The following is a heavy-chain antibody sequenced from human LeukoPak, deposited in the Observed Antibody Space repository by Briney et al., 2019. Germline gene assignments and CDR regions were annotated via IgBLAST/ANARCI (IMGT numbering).Heavy chain of an antibody. D-gene: IGHD1-26*01. CDR2: LYPGDSDT. CDR3: ARTQWELLRRDWFDP. Sequence: GESLKISCKGSGYSFTSYWIGWVRQMPGKGLEWMGILYPGDSDTRYSPSFQGQVTISADKSISTAYLQWSSLKASDTAMCYCARTQWELLRRDWFDPWGQGTLVTVSS. V-gene: IGHV5-51*01. J-gene: IGHJ5*02. CDR1: GYSFTSYW.